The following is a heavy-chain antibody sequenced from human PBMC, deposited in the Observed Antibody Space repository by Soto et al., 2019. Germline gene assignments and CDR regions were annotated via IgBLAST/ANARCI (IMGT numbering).Heavy chain of an antibody. CDR3: TRDSELGYDSSGYYYYGMDV. CDR2: IRSKAYGGTT. Sequence: PGGSLRLSCTASGFTFGDYAMSWVRKAPWKGLELVGFIRSKAYGGTTEYAASVKGRFTISRDDSKSIAYLQMNSLKTEDTAVYYCTRDSELGYDSSGYYYYGMDVWGQGTTVTVSS. CDR1: GFTFGDYA. V-gene: IGHV3-49*04. D-gene: IGHD3-22*01. J-gene: IGHJ6*02.